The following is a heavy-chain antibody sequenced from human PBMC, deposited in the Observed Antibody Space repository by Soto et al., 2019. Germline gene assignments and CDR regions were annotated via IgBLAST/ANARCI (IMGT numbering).Heavy chain of an antibody. V-gene: IGHV3-15*07. J-gene: IGHJ6*02. CDR3: TTGQQLNYYYYYYGMDV. CDR1: GFTFSNAW. CDR2: IKSKTDGGTT. D-gene: IGHD6-13*01. Sequence: GGSLRLSCAASGFTFSNAWMNWVRQAPGEGLEWVGRIKSKTDGGTTDYAAPVKGRFTISRDDSKNTLYLQMNSLKTEDTAVYYCTTGQQLNYYYYYYGMDVWGQGTTVTVSS.